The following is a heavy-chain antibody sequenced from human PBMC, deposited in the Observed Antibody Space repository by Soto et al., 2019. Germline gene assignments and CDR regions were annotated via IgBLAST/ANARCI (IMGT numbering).Heavy chain of an antibody. Sequence: QTLSLTCAISGDSVSSNSAAWNWIRQSPSRGLEWLGRTYYMSKWYNDYAISVKSRITINPDTSKNQYSLQLSSVIPEDTAVYYCARVHLGSDRYTLERFDPWGQGTLVTVSS. CDR1: GDSVSSNSAA. CDR2: TYYMSKWYN. D-gene: IGHD1-1*01. CDR3: ARVHLGSDRYTLERFDP. V-gene: IGHV6-1*01. J-gene: IGHJ5*02.